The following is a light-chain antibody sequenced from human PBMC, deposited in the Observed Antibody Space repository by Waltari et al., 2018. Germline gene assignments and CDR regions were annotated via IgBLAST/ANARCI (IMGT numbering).Light chain of an antibody. V-gene: IGKV3-20*01. J-gene: IGKJ1*01. Sequence: EIVLTQSPGTLSLSPGERATLSSRASQSVSRTLAWYQQKPGQAPSLLIYAASTRATGVPDRFSGSGSGTDFSLTISRLDPEDFAVYYCQHYVNLPVTFGQGTKVEI. CDR2: AAS. CDR1: QSVSRT. CDR3: QHYVNLPVT.